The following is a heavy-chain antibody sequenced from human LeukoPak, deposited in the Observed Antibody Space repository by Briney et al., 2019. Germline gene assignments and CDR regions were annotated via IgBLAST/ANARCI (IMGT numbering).Heavy chain of an antibody. CDR1: AFTFNNAW. CDR2: IKSLTDGGTT. V-gene: IGHV3-15*01. CDR3: AKLFESGTYNNSFHY. J-gene: IGHJ4*02. Sequence: PGGSLRLSCAASAFTFNNAWMSWVRQAPGKGLEWVGRIKSLTDGGTTDYAAPVKGRFTISRDDSKNTLYLQMNSLRPEDTAIYYCAKLFESGTYNNSFHYWGQGTLVTVSS. D-gene: IGHD3-10*01.